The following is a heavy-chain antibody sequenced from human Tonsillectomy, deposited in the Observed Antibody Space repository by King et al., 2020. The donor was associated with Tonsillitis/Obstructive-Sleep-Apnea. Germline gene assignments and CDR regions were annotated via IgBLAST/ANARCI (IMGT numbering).Heavy chain of an antibody. CDR1: TVSSNY. D-gene: IGHD3-10*01. CDR3: ARLPPYYFFMDV. V-gene: IGHV3-66*01. CDR2: IYRGGNT. Sequence: VQLVESGGGLVQPGGSLRLSCAATVSSNYMSWVRQAPGKGLEWVSVIYRGGNTYFADSVKGRFTISRDNSKNTLYLQMNGLRAEDTAVYYCARLPPYYFFMDVWGKGTTVTVSS. J-gene: IGHJ6*04.